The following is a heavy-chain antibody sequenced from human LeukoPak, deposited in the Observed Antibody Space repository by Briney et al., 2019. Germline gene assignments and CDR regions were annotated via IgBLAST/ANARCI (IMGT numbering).Heavy chain of an antibody. CDR3: ARGGYGSGSYNGEY. D-gene: IGHD3-10*01. Sequence: PGRSLRLSCAASGFTFSSYAMHWVRQAPGKGLEWVAVISYDGSNKYYADSVKGRFTISRDNSKNTLYLQMNSLRAEDTAVYYCARGGYGSGSYNGEYWGQGTLVTVSS. J-gene: IGHJ4*02. V-gene: IGHV3-30-3*01. CDR1: GFTFSSYA. CDR2: ISYDGSNK.